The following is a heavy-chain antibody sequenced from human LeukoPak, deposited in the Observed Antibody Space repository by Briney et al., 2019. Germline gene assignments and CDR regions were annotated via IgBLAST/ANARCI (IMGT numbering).Heavy chain of an antibody. CDR2: IYWDDDK. CDR1: GFSLSTSGVG. J-gene: IGHJ4*02. Sequence: SGPTLVNPTQTLTLTCTFSGFSLSTSGVGVGWIRQPPGKALEWLALIYWDDDKRYSPSLESRLTLTKDTSRNQVVFKMTNMDPVDTATYYCAGGSGRTFDYWGQGTLVTVSS. V-gene: IGHV2-5*02. D-gene: IGHD3-10*01. CDR3: AGGSGRTFDY.